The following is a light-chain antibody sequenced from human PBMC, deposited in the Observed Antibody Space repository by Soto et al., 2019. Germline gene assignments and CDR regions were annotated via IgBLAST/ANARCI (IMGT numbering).Light chain of an antibody. CDR3: AAWDASLGDVI. Sequence: QSVLTQPPSASGTPGQKVFISCSGSSSNIGGTNYAYWYQQLPGAAPKLLMHSNNLRPSGVPERISGSKFGTAASLAISGLRSEDEAVYYCAAWDASLGDVIFGGGTKVTV. J-gene: IGLJ2*01. CDR1: SSNIGGTNY. V-gene: IGLV1-47*02. CDR2: SNN.